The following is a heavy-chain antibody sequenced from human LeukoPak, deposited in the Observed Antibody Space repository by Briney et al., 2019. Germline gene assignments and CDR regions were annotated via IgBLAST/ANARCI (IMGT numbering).Heavy chain of an antibody. CDR3: ARDSIVGDSSGYYTVDAFDI. D-gene: IGHD3-22*01. Sequence: QSGGSLRLSCAATGFSFSNSWMTWVRQAPGKGPEWLANINQDESTKNYVDSVKGRFTIPRDNAKNSLYLQMNSLRAEDTAVYYCARDSIVGDSSGYYTVDAFDIWGQGTMVTVSS. J-gene: IGHJ3*02. CDR2: INQDESTK. V-gene: IGHV3-7*01. CDR1: GFSFSNSW.